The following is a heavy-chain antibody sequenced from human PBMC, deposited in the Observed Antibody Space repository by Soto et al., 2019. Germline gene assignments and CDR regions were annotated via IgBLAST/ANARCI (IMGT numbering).Heavy chain of an antibody. CDR3: ARHKDTSSRCLLPDY. V-gene: IGHV4-39*01. CDR2: IYYSGNT. Sequence: SETLSLTCTVSGGSISSSSYYWGWIRQPPGKGLEWIGSIYYSGNTYYNPSLKSRVTISVDMAKNQFSLKVSSVTATDTAVYFCARHKDTSSRCLLPDYSGQGTLDIGSS. J-gene: IGHJ4*02. CDR1: GGSISSSSYY. D-gene: IGHD6-13*01.